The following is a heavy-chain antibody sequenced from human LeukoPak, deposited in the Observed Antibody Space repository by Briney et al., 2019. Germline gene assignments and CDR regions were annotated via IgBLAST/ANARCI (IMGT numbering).Heavy chain of an antibody. V-gene: IGHV4-59*08. Sequence: SETLSLTCTVSGGSISSYYWSWIRQPPGKGLEWIGYIYYSGSTNYNPSLKSRVTISVDTSKNQFSLKLSSVTAADTAVYYCARHKVVVPVPLGWFDPWGQGTLVTVSS. J-gene: IGHJ5*02. D-gene: IGHD2-2*01. CDR3: ARHKVVVPVPLGWFDP. CDR2: IYYSGST. CDR1: GGSISSYY.